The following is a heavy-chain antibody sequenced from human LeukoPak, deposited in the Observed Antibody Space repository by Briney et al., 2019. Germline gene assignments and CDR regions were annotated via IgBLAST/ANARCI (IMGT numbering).Heavy chain of an antibody. V-gene: IGHV3-30-3*01. Sequence: GRSLRLSCAASGFTFSSYAMHWVRQAPGKGLEWVAVISYDGSNKYYADSVKGRFTISRDNSKNTLYLQMNSLRAEDTAVYYCASDVRANYNWFDPWGQGTLVTVSS. CDR1: GFTFSSYA. CDR2: ISYDGSNK. D-gene: IGHD3-10*02. CDR3: ASDVRANYNWFDP. J-gene: IGHJ5*02.